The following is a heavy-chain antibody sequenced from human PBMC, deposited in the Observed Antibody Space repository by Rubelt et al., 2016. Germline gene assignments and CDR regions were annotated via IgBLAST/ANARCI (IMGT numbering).Heavy chain of an antibody. CDR2: INPNSGGT. J-gene: IGHJ4*02. CDR3: ARDYCSGGSCYSVFDY. V-gene: IGHV1-2*02. D-gene: IGHD2-15*01. Sequence: QVQLVQSGAEVKKPGASVKVSCKASGYTLTSYDINWVRQATGQGLEWMGWINPNSGGTNYAQKFQGRVTMTRDTSISTAYMELSRLRSDDTAVYYCARDYCSGGSCYSVFDYWGQGTLVTVSS. CDR1: GYTLTSYD.